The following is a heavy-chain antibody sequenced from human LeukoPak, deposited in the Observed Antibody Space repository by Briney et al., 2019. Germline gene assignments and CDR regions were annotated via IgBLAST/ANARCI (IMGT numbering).Heavy chain of an antibody. CDR1: GFTFGDYT. D-gene: IGHD5-24*01. CDR3: AKEGEEMAAFDH. CDR2: ISWDGGTR. J-gene: IGHJ4*02. Sequence: GGSLRLSCAASGFTFGDYTMHWVRQAPGKGLEWVSLISWDGGTRYYADSVKGRFTISRDNSKNSLYLQMNSLRTEDTALYYCAKEGEEMAAFDHWGQGTLVTVSS. V-gene: IGHV3-43*01.